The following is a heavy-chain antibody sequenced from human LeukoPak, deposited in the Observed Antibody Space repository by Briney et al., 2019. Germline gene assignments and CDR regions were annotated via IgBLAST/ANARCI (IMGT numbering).Heavy chain of an antibody. V-gene: IGHV1-69*13. J-gene: IGHJ4*02. CDR2: IIPIFGTA. CDR3: ASRGAYYYDSSGYYQFDY. Sequence: SVTVSCKASGGTFSSYAISWVQQAPGRGLEWMGGIIPIFGTANYAQKFQGRVTITADESTSTAYMELSSLRSEDTAVYYCASRGAYYYDSSGYYQFDYWGQGTLVTVSS. CDR1: GGTFSSYA. D-gene: IGHD3-22*01.